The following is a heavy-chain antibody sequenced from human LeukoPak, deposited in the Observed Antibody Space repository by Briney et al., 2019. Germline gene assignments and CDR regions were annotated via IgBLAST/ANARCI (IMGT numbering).Heavy chain of an antibody. J-gene: IGHJ3*02. CDR2: ISSNGGST. Sequence: GGSLRLSCAASGFTFSSYAMHWVRQAPGKGLEYVSAISSNGGSTYYANSVKGRFTISRDNSKNTLYLQMGSPRAEDMAVYYCARDQYSYGYRPGAFDIWGQRTMVTVSS. D-gene: IGHD5-18*01. V-gene: IGHV3-64*01. CDR3: ARDQYSYGYRPGAFDI. CDR1: GFTFSSYA.